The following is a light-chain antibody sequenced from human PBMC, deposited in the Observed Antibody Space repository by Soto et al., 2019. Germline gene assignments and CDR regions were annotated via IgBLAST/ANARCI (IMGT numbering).Light chain of an antibody. CDR2: GAS. Sequence: EIVLTQSPGSLSLSPGERATLSCSASQIVSSNFLARYQQKPGQAPRLLIYGASDRATGIPDRFTGSGSGTDFSLTISRLEPEDFAVYYCQQYGTSPQTFGQGTKVEIK. J-gene: IGKJ1*01. CDR3: QQYGTSPQT. V-gene: IGKV3-20*01. CDR1: QIVSSNF.